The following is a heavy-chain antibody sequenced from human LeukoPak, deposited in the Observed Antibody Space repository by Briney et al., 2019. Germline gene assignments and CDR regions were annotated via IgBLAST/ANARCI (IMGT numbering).Heavy chain of an antibody. CDR2: ISSNGANT. V-gene: IGHV3-64*01. CDR1: GFTFSNHA. CDR3: ARGEEFYDSSGYRRLDS. Sequence: GGSLRLSCAASGFTFSNHAMHWVRQAPGQALEYVAVISSNGANTFHAKSLNDRFTISRVNSKNILYLQMGSLRAEDMAVYYCARGEEFYDSSGYRRLDSWGQGTLVVVSS. J-gene: IGHJ4*02. D-gene: IGHD3-22*01.